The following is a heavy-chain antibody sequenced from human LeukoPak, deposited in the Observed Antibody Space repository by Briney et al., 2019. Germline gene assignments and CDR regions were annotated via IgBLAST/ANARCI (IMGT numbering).Heavy chain of an antibody. Sequence: SQTLSLTCTVSGGSTSSSNYYWNWIRQPAGKGLEWIGRIYTSGNTNYSPSLKSRVTISLDTSKNQLSLKLSSVTAADTAVYYCARGGIRYFDYWGQGTLVTVSS. J-gene: IGHJ4*02. CDR3: ARGGIRYFDY. CDR1: GGSTSSSNYY. V-gene: IGHV4-61*02. CDR2: IYTSGNT. D-gene: IGHD3-3*02.